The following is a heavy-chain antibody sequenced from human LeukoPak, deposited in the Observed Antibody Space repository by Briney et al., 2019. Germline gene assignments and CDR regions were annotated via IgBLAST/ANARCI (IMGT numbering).Heavy chain of an antibody. V-gene: IGHV3-53*01. J-gene: IGHJ3*01. CDR3: AVEVTATAEGFDV. D-gene: IGHD2-21*02. CDR2: IHGGGGT. CDR1: GLTFSTNY. Sequence: GGTLRLSCEASGLTFSTNYVSWVRQAPGKGPEWVSFIHGGGGTYYADSVKGRFTISRDISKNTMYLQMNSLRADDTAVYYCAVEVTATAEGFDVWGQGAMVTVSS.